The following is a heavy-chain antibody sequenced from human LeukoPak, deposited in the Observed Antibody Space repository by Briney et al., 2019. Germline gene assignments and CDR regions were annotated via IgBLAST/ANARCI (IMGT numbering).Heavy chain of an antibody. J-gene: IGHJ4*02. CDR2: ISSDGSRT. CDR3: ARRDWNLGYFDY. V-gene: IGHV3-64*01. Sequence: PGGSLRLPCGASGFTFSSFAMHWVRQSPGKGLEYISAISSDGSRTYYANSVKGRFSISRDNSKNTLYLQMGSLRAVDMAVYYCARRDWNLGYFDYWGPGTLVTVSS. D-gene: IGHD1-1*01. CDR1: GFTFSSFA.